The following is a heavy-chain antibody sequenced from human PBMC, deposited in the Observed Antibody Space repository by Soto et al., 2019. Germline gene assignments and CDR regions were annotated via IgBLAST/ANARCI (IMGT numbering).Heavy chain of an antibody. CDR1: GFTFSSYA. CDR2: ISSSSNYI. J-gene: IGHJ6*03. Sequence: PGGSLRLSCAASGFTFSSYAMSWVRQAPGKGLEWVSSISSSSNYIYYADSVKGRFIISRDNAKNSLYLQMNSLRAEDTAVYYCARDGNRAGGWGYYYYHVDVWGIGTTVTVSS. D-gene: IGHD7-27*01. CDR3: ARDGNRAGGWGYYYYHVDV. V-gene: IGHV3-21*01.